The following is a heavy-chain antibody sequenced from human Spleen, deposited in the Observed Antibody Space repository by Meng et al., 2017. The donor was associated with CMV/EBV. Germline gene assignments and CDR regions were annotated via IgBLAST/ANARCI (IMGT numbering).Heavy chain of an antibody. J-gene: IGHJ5*02. Sequence: SGYTFTSYGISWVRQAPGQGLEWMGWISAYNGNTSYAPKFQGRVTMTTDTFTSTAYMELRSLRSDDTAVYYCARDRYSSGWPNNWFDPWGQGTLVTVSS. CDR1: GYTFTSYG. CDR2: ISAYNGNT. V-gene: IGHV1-18*01. D-gene: IGHD6-19*01. CDR3: ARDRYSSGWPNNWFDP.